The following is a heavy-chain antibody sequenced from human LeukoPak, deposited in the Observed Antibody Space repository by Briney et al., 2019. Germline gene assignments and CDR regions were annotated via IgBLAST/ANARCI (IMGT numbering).Heavy chain of an antibody. V-gene: IGHV3-9*01. CDR1: GFTFDDYA. Sequence: SLRLSCAASGFTFDDYAMHWVRQAPGKGLEWVSGISWNSGSIGYADSVKGRFTISRDNAKNDLYLQMNSLRAEDTALYYCAKGSGYDSSGYHDYWGQGTLVTVSS. D-gene: IGHD3-22*01. J-gene: IGHJ4*02. CDR3: AKGSGYDSSGYHDY. CDR2: ISWNSGSI.